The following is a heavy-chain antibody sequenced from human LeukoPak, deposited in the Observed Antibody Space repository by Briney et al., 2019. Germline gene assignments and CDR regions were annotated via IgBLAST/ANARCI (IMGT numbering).Heavy chain of an antibody. CDR1: GGTFSSYA. J-gene: IGHJ3*02. Sequence: SSVKASCKASGGTFSSYAISWVRQAPGQGLEWMGGIIPIFGTANYAQKFQGRVTITADESTSTAYMELSSLRSEDTAVYYCAREALGGGAGAFDIWGQGTMVTVSS. D-gene: IGHD3-3*01. V-gene: IGHV1-69*01. CDR2: IIPIFGTA. CDR3: AREALGGGAGAFDI.